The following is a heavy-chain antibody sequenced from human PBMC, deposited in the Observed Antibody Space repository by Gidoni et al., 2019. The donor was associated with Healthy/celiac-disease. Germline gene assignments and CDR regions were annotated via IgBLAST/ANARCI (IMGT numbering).Heavy chain of an antibody. V-gene: IGHV3-21*01. CDR3: ARARETYYYDSSGYYSQSIDY. D-gene: IGHD3-22*01. CDR1: GFTFSSYS. J-gene: IGHJ4*02. CDR2: IISSSSYN. Sequence: EVQLVESGGGLVKPGGSLRLSCAASGFTFSSYSMNWARQAPGKGLEWFSSIISSSSYNYYADSVKGRFTISRDNAKNSLYLQMNSLRAEDTAVYYCARARETYYYDSSGYYSQSIDYWGQGTLVTVSS.